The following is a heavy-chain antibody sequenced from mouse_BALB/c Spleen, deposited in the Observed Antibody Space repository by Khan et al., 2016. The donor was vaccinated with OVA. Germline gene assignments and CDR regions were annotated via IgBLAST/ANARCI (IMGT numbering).Heavy chain of an antibody. V-gene: IGHV3-2*02. CDR3: ARGYYGSSYFDY. D-gene: IGHD1-1*01. J-gene: IGHJ2*01. CDR2: IHYSGST. CDR1: GYSITSDYA. Sequence: EVQLQESGPGLVKPSQSLSLTCTVTGYSITSDYAWNWIRQFPGNKLEWMASIHYSGSTSYNPSLKSRISINRDTSKNQFFLQLNSVTTEHTATYYCARGYYGSSYFDYWGPGTTLTVSS.